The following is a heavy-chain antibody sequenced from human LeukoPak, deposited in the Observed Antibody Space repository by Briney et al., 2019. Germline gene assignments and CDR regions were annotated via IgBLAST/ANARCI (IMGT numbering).Heavy chain of an antibody. V-gene: IGHV3-9*01. CDR3: AKGGYCSSTSCSTKRFYYYGMDV. CDR1: GFTFDDYA. J-gene: IGHJ6*02. D-gene: IGHD2-2*02. Sequence: GGSLRLSCAASGFTFDDYAMHWVRQAPGKGLEWVSGISWNSGSIGYADSVKGRFTISRDNAKNSLYLQMNSLRAEDTALYYCAKGGYCSSTSCSTKRFYYYGMDVWGQGTTVTVSS. CDR2: ISWNSGSI.